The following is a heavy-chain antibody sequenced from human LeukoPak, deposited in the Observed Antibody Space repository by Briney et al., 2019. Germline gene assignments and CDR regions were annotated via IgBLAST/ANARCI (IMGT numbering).Heavy chain of an antibody. CDR3: ARYSSSSYSD. D-gene: IGHD4-11*01. CDR1: GFTFSSYA. Sequence: PGGSLRLSCAASGFTFSSYAMHWVRQAPGKGLEYVSAISTNGGGTYYANSVKGRFTISRDNSKNTLYLHMGSLRVEDMAVYYCARYSSSSYSDWGQGTLVTVSS. CDR2: ISTNGGGT. V-gene: IGHV3-64*01. J-gene: IGHJ4*02.